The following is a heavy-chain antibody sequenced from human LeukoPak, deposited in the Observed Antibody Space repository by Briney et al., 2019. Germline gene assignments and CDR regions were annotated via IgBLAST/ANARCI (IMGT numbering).Heavy chain of an antibody. Sequence: PGGSLRLSCAASGFTFSVYSMNWVRQAPGKGLESLSYISSSSSTIYYADSVKGRITISRDNAKNSLYLQMNSLRAEDTALYYCARVRGSYASDYWGQGTLVTVSS. CDR1: GFTFSVYS. CDR3: ARVRGSYASDY. CDR2: ISSSSSTI. J-gene: IGHJ4*02. D-gene: IGHD3-16*01. V-gene: IGHV3-48*01.